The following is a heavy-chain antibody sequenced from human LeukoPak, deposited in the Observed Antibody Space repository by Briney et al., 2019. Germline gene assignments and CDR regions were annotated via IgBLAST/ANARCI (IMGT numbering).Heavy chain of an antibody. Sequence: GGSLRPSCAASGFTFSSYAMSWVRQAPGKGLEWVSAISGSGGSTYYADSVKGRFTISRDNSKNTLYLQMNSLRAEDTAVYYCARASAAAGKGSVSRDQTLYYFDYWGQGTLVTVSS. CDR3: ARASAAAGKGSVSRDQTLYYFDY. V-gene: IGHV3-23*01. J-gene: IGHJ4*02. D-gene: IGHD6-13*01. CDR1: GFTFSSYA. CDR2: ISGSGGST.